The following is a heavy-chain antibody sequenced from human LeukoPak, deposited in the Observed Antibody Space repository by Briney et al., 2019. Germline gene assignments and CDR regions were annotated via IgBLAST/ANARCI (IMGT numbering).Heavy chain of an antibody. CDR1: GFTVSSNY. J-gene: IGHJ4*02. Sequence: GGSLRLSCAASGFTVSSNYMSWVRQAPGKELEWVSVIYSGGSTYYADSVKGRFTISRDNSKNSLYLQMNSLRAEDTALYYCASTQRGYFDYWGQGTLVTVSS. CDR3: ASTQRGYFDY. CDR2: IYSGGST. V-gene: IGHV3-53*05. D-gene: IGHD3-10*01.